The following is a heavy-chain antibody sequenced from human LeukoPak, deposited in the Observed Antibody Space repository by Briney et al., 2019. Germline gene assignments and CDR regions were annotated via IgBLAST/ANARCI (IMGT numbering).Heavy chain of an antibody. CDR2: ISAYNGNT. Sequence: ASVKVSCKASGGTLSRFAISWVRQAPGQGLEWMGWISAYNGNTNYAQKLQGRVTMTTDTSTSTAYMELSSLRSEDTAVYYCARTPKSNYVFDYWGQGTLVTVSS. V-gene: IGHV1-18*01. CDR1: GGTLSRFA. D-gene: IGHD1-7*01. CDR3: ARTPKSNYVFDY. J-gene: IGHJ4*02.